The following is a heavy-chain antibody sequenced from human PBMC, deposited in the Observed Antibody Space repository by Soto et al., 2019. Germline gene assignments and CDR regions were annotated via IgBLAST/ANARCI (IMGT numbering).Heavy chain of an antibody. CDR2: LNGDGTNI. V-gene: IGHV3-74*01. Sequence: VGSLRLSCASSVFTFSNYWMHWVRQFPGKGLVWVSRLNGDGTNIAYADSVKGRFTISRDNAKNTLFLQMNSLVADDTAVYYCARWAGTTKSGYLDYWGQGTLVTVSS. J-gene: IGHJ4*02. CDR1: VFTFSNYW. CDR3: ARWAGTTKSGYLDY. D-gene: IGHD1-7*01.